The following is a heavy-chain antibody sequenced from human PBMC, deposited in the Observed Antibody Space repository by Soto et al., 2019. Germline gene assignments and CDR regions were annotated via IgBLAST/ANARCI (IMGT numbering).Heavy chain of an antibody. Sequence: QVQLEESGGGLVKPGVSLRLSCAASGFTFSAVYMSWIRQAPNKGLEYISYISSSGTSANYADSVKGRFTISRDNAKNSLYLQMNSLRAEDTAVYYCARERGAVTGQYFDYWGQGALVTVSS. D-gene: IGHD6-19*01. CDR2: ISSSGTSA. CDR3: ARERGAVTGQYFDY. J-gene: IGHJ4*02. CDR1: GFTFSAVY. V-gene: IGHV3-11*05.